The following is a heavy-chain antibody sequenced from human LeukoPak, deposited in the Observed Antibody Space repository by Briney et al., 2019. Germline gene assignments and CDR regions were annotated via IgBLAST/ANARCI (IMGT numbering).Heavy chain of an antibody. CDR1: GFTVSDNY. J-gene: IGHJ6*02. CDR2: IYGGGTA. D-gene: IGHD3-10*01. V-gene: IGHV3-66*02. CDR3: AKETVSGSGSYSKAYYYYGMDV. Sequence: GGSLTLSCAASGFTVSDNYMSWVRQAPGKGLEWGSLIYGGGTADFADSVKGRFTISRDNSKNTLYLQMNSLSAEDTAVYYCAKETVSGSGSYSKAYYYYGMDVWGQATTVTVSS.